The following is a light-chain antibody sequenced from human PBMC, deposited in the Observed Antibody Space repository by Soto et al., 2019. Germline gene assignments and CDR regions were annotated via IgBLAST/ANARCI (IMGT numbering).Light chain of an antibody. V-gene: IGKV1-5*03. CDR1: QSISTW. J-gene: IGKJ1*01. CDR2: KAS. Sequence: DIQMTQSPSTLSASVGDRVTITCRASQSISTWLAWFQQKPGKAPNVLIYKASTLQSGVPSRLSGSGSGTEFTLTINVLQPDDFATYYCQHYSGSSPRTFGQGTKVEI. CDR3: QHYSGSSPRT.